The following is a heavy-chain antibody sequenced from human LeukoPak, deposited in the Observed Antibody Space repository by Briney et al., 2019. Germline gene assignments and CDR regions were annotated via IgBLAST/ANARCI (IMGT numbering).Heavy chain of an antibody. CDR3: ARAPGSGWYYYGMDV. D-gene: IGHD6-19*01. CDR1: GYTFTSYG. CDR2: ISAYNGNT. V-gene: IGHV1-18*04. Sequence: GASVKVSCKASGYTFTSYGISWVRQAPGQGPEWMGWISAYNGNTNYAQKLQGRVTMTTDTSTSTAYMELRSLRSDDTAVYYCARAPGSGWYYYGMDVWGKGTTVTVSS. J-gene: IGHJ6*04.